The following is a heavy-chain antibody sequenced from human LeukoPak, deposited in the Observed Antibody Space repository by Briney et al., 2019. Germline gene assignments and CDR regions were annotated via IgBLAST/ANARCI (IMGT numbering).Heavy chain of an antibody. J-gene: IGHJ4*02. CDR1: GYTFTSYG. V-gene: IGHV1-18*01. CDR3: ARDTRTGYSSGWYGAYSGSVDY. Sequence: ASVKVSCKASGYTFTSYGISWVRQAPGQGLEWMGWISAYNGNTNYAQKLQGRVIMTTDTSTSTAYMELRSLRSDDTAVYYCARDTRTGYSSGWYGAYSGSVDYWGQGTLVTVSS. D-gene: IGHD6-19*01. CDR2: ISAYNGNT.